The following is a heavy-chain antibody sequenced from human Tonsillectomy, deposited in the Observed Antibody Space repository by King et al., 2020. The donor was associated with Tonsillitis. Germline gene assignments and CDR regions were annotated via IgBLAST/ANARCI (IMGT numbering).Heavy chain of an antibody. V-gene: IGHV3-23*04. Sequence: VQLVESGGGLVQPGGSLRLSCAASGFTFSSYAMSWVRQAPGKGLEWVSDISGSGGSAYDADSVMGRFTISRDNSKNTLYLHLSSLRAEDTAVYYCATEGMGYSYGQDYHYMDVWGKGTTVTVSS. CDR1: GFTFSSYA. CDR3: ATEGMGYSYGQDYHYMDV. CDR2: ISGSGGSA. J-gene: IGHJ6*03. D-gene: IGHD5-18*01.